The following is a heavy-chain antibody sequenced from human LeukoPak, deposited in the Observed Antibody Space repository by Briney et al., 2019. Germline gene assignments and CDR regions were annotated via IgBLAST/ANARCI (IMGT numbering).Heavy chain of an antibody. D-gene: IGHD6-13*01. CDR3: ARLRNRPAAGTRDC. CDR1: GFTFSSYE. CDR2: ISSSGSTI. Sequence: PGGSLRLSCAASGFTFSSYEMNWVRQAPGKGLGWVSYISSSGSTIYYADSVKGRFTISRDNAKNSLYLQMNSLRAEDTAVYYCARLRNRPAAGTRDCWGQGTLVTVSS. J-gene: IGHJ4*02. V-gene: IGHV3-48*03.